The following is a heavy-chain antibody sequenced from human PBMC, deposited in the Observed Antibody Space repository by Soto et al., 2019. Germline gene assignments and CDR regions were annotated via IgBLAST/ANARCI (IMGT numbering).Heavy chain of an antibody. CDR1: GLTFNNYW. CDR2: INGDGRTT. V-gene: IGHV3-74*01. CDR3: AGGDYSGAGTFYLTDH. J-gene: IGHJ4*02. D-gene: IGHD3-10*01. Sequence: EVQLVESGGGLVQPGGSPRLSCTASGLTFNNYWMHWVRQAPGKGPVWVSRINGDGRTTTYADSVRGRFTISRDNAKYTVYLQMNSLRAEDTAVYYCAGGDYSGAGTFYLTDHWGQGTLVTVSS.